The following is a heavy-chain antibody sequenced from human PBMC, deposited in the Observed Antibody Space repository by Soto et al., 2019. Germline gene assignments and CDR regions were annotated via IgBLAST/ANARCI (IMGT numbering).Heavy chain of an antibody. V-gene: IGHV5-51*01. CDR3: ARVATETPDYYYFYVMDV. J-gene: IGHJ6*02. Sequence: ESLKMSCKGSGYGFTRYWIGWVRQMPGKGLEWMGIIYPGDSDTRYSPSYQGQVTISADKSISTAHLQWSSLKASDTAMYYCARVATETPDYYYFYVMDVWGQGTTVTVSS. CDR1: GYGFTRYW. CDR2: IYPGDSDT. D-gene: IGHD1-1*01.